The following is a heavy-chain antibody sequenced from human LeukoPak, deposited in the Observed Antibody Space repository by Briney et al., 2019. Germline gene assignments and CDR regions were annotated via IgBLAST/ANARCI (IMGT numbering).Heavy chain of an antibody. D-gene: IGHD3-3*01. Sequence: SETLSLTCTVSGGSISSYYWSWIRQPAGKGLEWIGRIYTSGSTNYNPPLKSRVTMSVETSKNQFSLKLSSVSAADTAVYYCATRVRRFLEWLSERDAFDIWGQGTMVTVSS. CDR1: GGSISSYY. V-gene: IGHV4-4*07. CDR2: IYTSGST. J-gene: IGHJ3*02. CDR3: ATRVRRFLEWLSERDAFDI.